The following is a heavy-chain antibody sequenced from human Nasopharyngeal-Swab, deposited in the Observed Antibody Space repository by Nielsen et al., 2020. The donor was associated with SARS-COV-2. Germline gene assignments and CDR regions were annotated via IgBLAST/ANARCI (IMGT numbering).Heavy chain of an antibody. D-gene: IGHD6-6*01. J-gene: IGHJ6*02. V-gene: IGHV3-23*01. CDR1: GFTFSSYA. CDR3: ARERRSMGMDV. Sequence: GESLKISCAASGFTFSSYAMSWVRQAPGKGLEWVSGISGSGGSTYYADSVKGRFTISRDNSKNTLYLQMNSLRAEGTAVYYCARERRSMGMDVWGQGTTVTVSS. CDR2: ISGSGGST.